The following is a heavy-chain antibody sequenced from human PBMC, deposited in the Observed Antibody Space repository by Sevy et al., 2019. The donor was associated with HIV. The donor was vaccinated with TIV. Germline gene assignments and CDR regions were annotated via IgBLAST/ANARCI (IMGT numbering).Heavy chain of an antibody. CDR3: ARDNSGYFFFDY. V-gene: IGHV3-30-3*01. J-gene: IGHJ4*02. Sequence: GGSLRLSCAASGFTFGSYTLHWVRHAPGKGLEWVALISQTYDGSKKYYTDSVQGRFTISRDNSKNTLYLQMDSLRPEDTAVYYCARDNSGYFFFDYWGQGILVTVSS. CDR1: GFTFGSYT. CDR2: ISQTYDGSKK. D-gene: IGHD3-22*01.